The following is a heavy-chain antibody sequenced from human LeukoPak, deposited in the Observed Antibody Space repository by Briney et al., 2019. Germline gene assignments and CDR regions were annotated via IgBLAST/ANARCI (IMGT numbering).Heavy chain of an antibody. D-gene: IGHD1-26*01. Sequence: SETLSLTCTVSGGSFSSVSYNWGWIRQPPGKEREGIGYIYDGGSTNYNPSLKSRVTISVDTSKSQFSLKLSSVTAADTAVYYCARDGGLVRVGATTRGAFDIWGQGTMVTVSS. CDR3: ARDGGLVRVGATTRGAFDI. V-gene: IGHV4-61*01. CDR2: IYDGGST. CDR1: GGSFSSVSYN. J-gene: IGHJ3*02.